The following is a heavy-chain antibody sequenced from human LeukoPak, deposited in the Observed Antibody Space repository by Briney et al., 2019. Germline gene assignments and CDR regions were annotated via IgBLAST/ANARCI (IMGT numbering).Heavy chain of an antibody. D-gene: IGHD3-9*01. J-gene: IGHJ6*03. Sequence: ASVKLSCKASGGTFSSYAISWVRQAPGQGLEWMGGIIPIFGTANYAQKFQGRVTITTDESTSTAYMELISLRSEDTAVYYCARGEMGPDILTGYYRLYYYDMDVWGKGTTVTVSS. V-gene: IGHV1-69*05. CDR2: IIPIFGTA. CDR3: ARGEMGPDILTGYYRLYYYDMDV. CDR1: GGTFSSYA.